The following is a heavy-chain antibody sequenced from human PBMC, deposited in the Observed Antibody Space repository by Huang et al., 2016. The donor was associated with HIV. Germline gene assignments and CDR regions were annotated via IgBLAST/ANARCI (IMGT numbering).Heavy chain of an antibody. Sequence: QVQLVQSGAEVKNPGASVRVSCKASGYTFTDSNIHWVRQAPGQGLGGMGWINPKRGGTIYAQRLQGRITMTRDTTISTVHMDLRRIQSDDTAVYFCARDWSFGSSTSPADWGQGTLVTVSS. CDR2: INPKRGGT. J-gene: IGHJ4*02. D-gene: IGHD6-6*01. CDR3: ARDWSFGSSTSPAD. V-gene: IGHV1-2*02. CDR1: GYTFTDSN.